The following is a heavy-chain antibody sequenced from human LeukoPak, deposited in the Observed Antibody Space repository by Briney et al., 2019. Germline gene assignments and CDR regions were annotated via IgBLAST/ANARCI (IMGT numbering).Heavy chain of an antibody. CDR2: IYYSGST. D-gene: IGHD6-13*01. CDR3: ARVYIAAANLNWFDP. CDR1: GGSISRGDYY. Sequence: SETLSLTCTVSGGSISRGDYYWSWIRQPPGKGLEWIGYIYYSGSTYYNPSLKSRVTISVDASKNQFSLKLSSVTAADTAVYYCARVYIAAANLNWFDPWGQGTLVTVSS. J-gene: IGHJ5*02. V-gene: IGHV4-30-4*08.